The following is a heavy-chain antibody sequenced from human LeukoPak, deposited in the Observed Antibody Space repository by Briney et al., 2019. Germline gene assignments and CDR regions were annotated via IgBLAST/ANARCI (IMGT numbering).Heavy chain of an antibody. CDR2: IYHSGST. V-gene: IGHV4-30-2*01. CDR1: SGSLSSGGYS. CDR3: ARRNTAMGNTDAFDI. J-gene: IGHJ3*02. Sequence: SETLSLTCAVSSGSLSSGGYSWSWIRQPPGKGLEWIGYIYHSGSTYYNPSLKSRVTISVDRSKNQFSLKLSSVTAADTAVYYCARRNTAMGNTDAFDIWGQGTMVTVSS. D-gene: IGHD5-18*01.